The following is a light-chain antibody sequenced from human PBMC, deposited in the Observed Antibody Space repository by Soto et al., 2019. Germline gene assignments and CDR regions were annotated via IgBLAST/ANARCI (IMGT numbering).Light chain of an antibody. CDR2: GTS. J-gene: IGKJ2*01. V-gene: IGKV3-11*01. CDR3: QHRGKWPRT. Sequence: EIVLTQSPATLSLSPGERATLSCRASQSVGSYLAWYQQKPGQAPRLLIYGTSNRATGIPGRFSGSGSETDFTLTISSLEPEDFAVYYCQHRGKWPRTFGQGTKLEIK. CDR1: QSVGSY.